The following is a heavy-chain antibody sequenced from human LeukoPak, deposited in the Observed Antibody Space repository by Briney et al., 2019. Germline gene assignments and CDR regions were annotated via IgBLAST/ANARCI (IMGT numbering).Heavy chain of an antibody. CDR2: INPNSGGT. CDR1: GYTFTGYY. D-gene: IGHD6-19*01. J-gene: IGHJ4*02. Sequence: GASVKVSCKASGYTFTGYYMHWVRQAPGQGLEWMGWINPNSGGTNYAQKFQGRVTMTTDTSTTTAYMELRGLRSDDTAVYYCARALAVTGRGPRDFDFWGQGTLVTVSS. V-gene: IGHV1-2*02. CDR3: ARALAVTGRGPRDFDF.